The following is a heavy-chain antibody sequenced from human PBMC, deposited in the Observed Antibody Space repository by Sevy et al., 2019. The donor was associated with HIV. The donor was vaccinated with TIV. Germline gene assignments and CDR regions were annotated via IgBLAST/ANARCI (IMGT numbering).Heavy chain of an antibody. CDR1: GFTFRSYS. CDR3: ARDMTIFGVVVGMDV. V-gene: IGHV3-21*01. Sequence: AGGSLRLSCAASGFTFRSYSMNWVRQAPGKGLEWVSSISDSSNYIYYGESVKGRFTISRDNAKKSLFLQMNSLRAEDTAVYYCARDMTIFGVVVGMDVWGQGTTVTVSS. J-gene: IGHJ6*02. D-gene: IGHD3-3*01. CDR2: ISDSSNYI.